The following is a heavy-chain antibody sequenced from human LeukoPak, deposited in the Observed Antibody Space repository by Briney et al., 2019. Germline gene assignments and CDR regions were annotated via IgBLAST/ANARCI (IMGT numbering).Heavy chain of an antibody. D-gene: IGHD2-2*01. Sequence: PRGSLRLSCAASGFTVSSNYMNWVRQAPGRGLEWVSVIYSGGSTYYADSVKGRFTISRDNSKNTLYLQMSSLRAEDTAVYYCARDPCSSTSCYVSDRWGQGTLVTVSS. CDR2: IYSGGST. V-gene: IGHV3-66*01. CDR1: GFTVSSNY. J-gene: IGHJ5*02. CDR3: ARDPCSSTSCYVSDR.